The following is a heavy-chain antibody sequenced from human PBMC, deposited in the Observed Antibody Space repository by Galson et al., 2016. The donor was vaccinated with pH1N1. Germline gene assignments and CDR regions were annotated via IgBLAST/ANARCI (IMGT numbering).Heavy chain of an antibody. CDR2: INPNSDVT. D-gene: IGHD4/OR15-4a*01. CDR3: ARDAKGGIPFHY. CDR1: GYTFTDYY. J-gene: IGHJ4*02. V-gene: IGHV1-2*02. Sequence: SVKASCKASGYTFTDYYIHWVRQAPGKGLEWMGWINPNSDVTKYAQKFQARVTMTRDTSINNAYLELSGLTSDDTAVYYCARDAKGGIPFHYWGQGTLVNLSS.